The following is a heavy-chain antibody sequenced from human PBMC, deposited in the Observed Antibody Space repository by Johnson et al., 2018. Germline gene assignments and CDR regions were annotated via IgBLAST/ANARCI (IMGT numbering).Heavy chain of an antibody. J-gene: IGHJ6*02. CDR3: ARGSRYFDVPYYYGMDV. CDR2: ISSSGSTI. V-gene: IGHV3-11*01. D-gene: IGHD3-9*01. Sequence: QVQLVESGGGLIQPGGSLRLSCAASGFTFSDYYMSWIRQAPGKGLEWVSYISSSGSTIYYADSVKGRFTTSRDNAKNSLNLQMNSLRAEDTAVYYWARGSRYFDVPYYYGMDVWGQGTTVTVSS. CDR1: GFTFSDYY.